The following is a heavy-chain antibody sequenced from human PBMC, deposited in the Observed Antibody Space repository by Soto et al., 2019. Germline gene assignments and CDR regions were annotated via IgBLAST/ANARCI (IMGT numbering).Heavy chain of an antibody. V-gene: IGHV5-10-1*03. Sequence: DAQLVQSGGEVKEPGESLRIACQTSDEIFNKYWITWVRQMPGRGLEWVGRIDPSDSYTTYNPSLKGHVILSVDKSRNTAYVQWTRLRASDTAMYFCGRDFGSGHADVWGQGTLVTVSS. CDR1: DEIFNKYW. CDR2: IDPSDSYT. D-gene: IGHD1-26*01. J-gene: IGHJ1*01. CDR3: GRDFGSGHADV.